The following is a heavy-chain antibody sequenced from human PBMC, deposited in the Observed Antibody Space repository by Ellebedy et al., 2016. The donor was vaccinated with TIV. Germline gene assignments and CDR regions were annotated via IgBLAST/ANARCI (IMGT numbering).Heavy chain of an antibody. CDR1: GFTFPNAC. V-gene: IGHV3-15*01. CDR2: IKSNADGGTT. J-gene: IGHJ3*01. Sequence: PGGSLRLSCAASGFTFPNACLTWVRLPPGKVLEWVGRIKSNADGGTTDYAAPVKGRFTISRRDSEDTLFPEMSRLKTEDTAVYYCTSISGWVWGQGTLVTVSS. D-gene: IGHD6-6*01. CDR3: TSISGWV.